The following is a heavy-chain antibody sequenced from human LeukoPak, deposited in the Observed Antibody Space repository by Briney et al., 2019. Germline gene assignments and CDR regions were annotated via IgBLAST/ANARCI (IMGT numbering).Heavy chain of an antibody. D-gene: IGHD3-3*01. Sequence: SETLSLTCTVSGGSIRSNFWTWIRQPPGKGLEWIGYMYYSRSPNYNPSLKSRVTISVDTSKNQFSLKLSSVTAADTAVCYCARSWGDDLWSGYYYYDYWGQGTLVTVSS. CDR2: MYYSRSP. V-gene: IGHV4-59*01. CDR1: GGSIRSNF. J-gene: IGHJ4*02. CDR3: ARSWGDDLWSGYYYYDY.